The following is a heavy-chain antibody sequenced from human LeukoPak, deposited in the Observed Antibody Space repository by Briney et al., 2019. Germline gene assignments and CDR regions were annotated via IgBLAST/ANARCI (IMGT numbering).Heavy chain of an antibody. V-gene: IGHV4-4*07. CDR2: IYTSGST. D-gene: IGHD3-3*01. CDR3: ARDPPNFTRYDFWSGYYDTTSNWFDP. J-gene: IGHJ5*02. Sequence: PSETLSLTCTVSGGSISSYYWSWIRQPAGKGLEWIGRIYTSGSTNYNPSLKSRVTMSVDTSKNQFSLKLSSVTAADTAVYYCARDPPNFTRYDFWSGYYDTTSNWFDPWGQGTLVTVSS. CDR1: GGSISSYY.